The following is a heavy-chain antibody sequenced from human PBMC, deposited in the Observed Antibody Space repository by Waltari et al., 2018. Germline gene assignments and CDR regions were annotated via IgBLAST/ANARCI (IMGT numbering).Heavy chain of an antibody. CDR1: GGSITRDNYY. J-gene: IGHJ4*02. V-gene: IGHV4-39*07. Sequence: QLQLQKSGPRLVKPSETLSLTCTVSGGSITRDNYYWGWIRQTPGRGLEWLGSTYYSGSTYFNPSLQSRVAISLDASTNQFYLRLSSVTAADTAIYYCARMGGVSSAVYFDYWDQGTLVTVSS. CDR2: TYYSGST. D-gene: IGHD3-16*01. CDR3: ARMGGVSSAVYFDY.